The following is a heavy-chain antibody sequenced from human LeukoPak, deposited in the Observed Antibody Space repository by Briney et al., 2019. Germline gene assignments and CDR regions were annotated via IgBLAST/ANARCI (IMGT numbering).Heavy chain of an antibody. CDR1: GYIFTSYG. D-gene: IGHD2-8*01. CDR3: VRDIQWRFDP. V-gene: IGHV1-18*01. CDR2: ISTNKGGT. J-gene: IGHJ5*02. Sequence: GASVKVSCKASGYIFTSYGIIWVRQAPGQGLEWMGWISTNKGGTNYAQRLQGRVTMTTDTSTSTAYMGLRSLRSDDTAIYYCVRDIQWRFDPWGQGTLVTVSS.